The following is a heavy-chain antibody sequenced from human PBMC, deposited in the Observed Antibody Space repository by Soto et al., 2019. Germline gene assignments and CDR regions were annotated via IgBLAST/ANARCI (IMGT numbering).Heavy chain of an antibody. CDR1: GGSISSGGYY. CDR3: ASGYDSSGYYYGMDV. D-gene: IGHD3-22*01. J-gene: IGHJ6*02. V-gene: IGHV4-31*03. CDR2: IYYSGST. Sequence: SETLNLTCTFSGGSISSGGYYCSWTRQHPGKGLEWIGYIYYSGSTYYNPSLKSRVTISVDTSKNQFSLKLSSVTAADTAVYYCASGYDSSGYYYGMDVWGQGTTVTVSS.